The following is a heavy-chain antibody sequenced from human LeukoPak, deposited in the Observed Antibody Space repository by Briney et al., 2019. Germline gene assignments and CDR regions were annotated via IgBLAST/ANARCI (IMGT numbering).Heavy chain of an antibody. D-gene: IGHD2-2*01. CDR3: ARDKGYCSSTSCYEVDY. J-gene: IGHJ4*02. Sequence: AGGSLRLSCAASGFTFSSYSMNWVRQAPGKGLEWVSSISSSSSYIYYADSVKGRFTISRDNAKNSLYLQMNSLRAEDTAVYYCARDKGYCSSTSCYEVDYWGQGTLVTASS. CDR1: GFTFSSYS. CDR2: ISSSSSYI. V-gene: IGHV3-21*01.